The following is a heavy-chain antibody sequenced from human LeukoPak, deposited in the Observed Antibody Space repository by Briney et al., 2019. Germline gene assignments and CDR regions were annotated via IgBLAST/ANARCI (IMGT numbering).Heavy chain of an antibody. J-gene: IGHJ4*02. Sequence: GGSLRLSCAASGFTFSSYSMNWVRQAPGKGLEWVSSISSSSSYIYYADSVKGRFTISRDNAKNSLYLQMNSLRADDTALYYCARDINWSFDYWGQGTLVTVS. CDR3: ARDINWSFDY. CDR2: ISSSSSYI. D-gene: IGHD1-1*01. CDR1: GFTFSSYS. V-gene: IGHV3-21*01.